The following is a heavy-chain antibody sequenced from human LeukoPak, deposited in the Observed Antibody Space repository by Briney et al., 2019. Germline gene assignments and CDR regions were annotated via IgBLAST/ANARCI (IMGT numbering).Heavy chain of an antibody. J-gene: IGHJ4*02. Sequence: GGSLRLFCAASGFTFSSYWMSWVRQAPGKGLEWVANIKQDGSEKYYVDSVKGRFTISRDSAKNSLYLQMNSLRAEDTAVYYCARVTSGSSYRPFDYWGQGTLVTVSS. CDR2: IKQDGSEK. CDR3: ARVTSGSSYRPFDY. CDR1: GFTFSSYW. D-gene: IGHD3-10*01. V-gene: IGHV3-7*01.